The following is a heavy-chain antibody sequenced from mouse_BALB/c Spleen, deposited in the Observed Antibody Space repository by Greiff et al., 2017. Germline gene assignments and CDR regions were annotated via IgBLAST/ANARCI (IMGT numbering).Heavy chain of an antibody. D-gene: IGHD4-1*01. CDR3: ARRGLTGPYFYD. V-gene: IGHV1-4*01. CDR2: INPSSGYT. Sequence: VQLQQSGAELARPGASVKMSCKASGYTFTSYTMHWVKQRPGQGLEWIGYINPSSGYTNYNQKFKDKATLTADKSSSTAYMQLSSLTSEDSAVYDCARRGLTGPYFYDWGQGTTRTVSS. CDR1: GYTFTSYT. J-gene: IGHJ2*01.